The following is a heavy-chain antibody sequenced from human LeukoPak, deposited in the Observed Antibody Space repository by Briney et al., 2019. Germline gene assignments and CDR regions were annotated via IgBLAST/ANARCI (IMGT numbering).Heavy chain of an antibody. D-gene: IGHD3-22*01. CDR3: ARGSSGYNVFDM. Sequence: SETLSLTCNGSGGSISSYYWTWIRQPPGNGPEWIGHIYYSGSTTYNPSLKSRVTISVDTSKNQFSLNLSSVTAADTAVYYCARGSSGYNVFDMWGRGTMVTVSS. CDR1: GGSISSYY. CDR2: IYYSGST. V-gene: IGHV4-59*08. J-gene: IGHJ3*02.